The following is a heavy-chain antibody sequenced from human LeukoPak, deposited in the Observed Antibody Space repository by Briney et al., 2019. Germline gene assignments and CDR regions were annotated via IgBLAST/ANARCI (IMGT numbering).Heavy chain of an antibody. CDR1: GDDISDNITA. J-gene: IGHJ4*02. CDR2: TYYRSKWYS. Sequence: SQTLSLTCAISGDDISDNITAWNWIRQSPSRGLEWLGRTYYRSKWYSDYAVSVKGRSTINPDTSKNQFSLQLNSVTPEDTGVYYCARGYGSDYWGQGILVTVSS. D-gene: IGHD5-18*01. CDR3: ARGYGSDY. V-gene: IGHV6-1*01.